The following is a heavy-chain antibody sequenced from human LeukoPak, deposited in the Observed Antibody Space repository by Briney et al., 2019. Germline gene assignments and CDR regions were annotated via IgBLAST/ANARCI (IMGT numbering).Heavy chain of an antibody. D-gene: IGHD3-22*01. V-gene: IGHV4-34*01. CDR3: ARGLASHYYDRVRGGWFDP. CDR2: INHSGST. Sequence: SETLSLTCAVYGESFSGYYWSWLRQPPGKGLEWIGEINHSGSTNYNPSLKSRVTISVDTSKNQFSLKLSSVTAAGTAVYYCARGLASHYYDRVRGGWFDPWGQGTLVTVSS. CDR1: GESFSGYY. J-gene: IGHJ5*02.